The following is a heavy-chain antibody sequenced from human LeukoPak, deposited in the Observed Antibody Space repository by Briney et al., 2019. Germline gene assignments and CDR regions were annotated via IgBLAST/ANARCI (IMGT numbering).Heavy chain of an antibody. V-gene: IGHV3-23*01. D-gene: IGHD3-9*01. CDR2: ISGSGGST. Sequence: GGSLRLSCAASGFTFSSYWMSWVRQAPGKGLEWVSAISGSGGSTYYADFVKGRFTISRDNSKNTLYLQMNSLRAEDTAVYYCAKGDSDWLINYWGQGTLVTVSS. J-gene: IGHJ4*02. CDR1: GFTFSSYW. CDR3: AKGDSDWLINY.